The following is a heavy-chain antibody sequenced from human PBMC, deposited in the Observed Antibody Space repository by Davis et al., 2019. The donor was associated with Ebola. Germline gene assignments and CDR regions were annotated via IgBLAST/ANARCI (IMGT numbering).Heavy chain of an antibody. Sequence: GESLKISYAASGFTFSNYGMHWVRQAPGKGLEWLAFIHYDEINKYYADSGKGRFTISRDNSKNTLDLQMNSLRPEDTAVYYCVKTRSNWWNDALEIWGRGTMVIVSS. V-gene: IGHV3-30*02. J-gene: IGHJ3*02. CDR3: VKTRSNWWNDALEI. CDR2: IHYDEINK. D-gene: IGHD2-8*02. CDR1: GFTFSNYG.